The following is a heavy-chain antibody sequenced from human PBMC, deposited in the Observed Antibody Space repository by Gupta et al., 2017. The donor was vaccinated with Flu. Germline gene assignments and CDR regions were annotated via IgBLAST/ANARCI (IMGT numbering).Heavy chain of an antibody. CDR3: ARAFDGDYCDY. V-gene: IGHV3-48*03. D-gene: IGHD4-17*01. CDR1: GFPFSNYE. CDR2: ISTSGTIT. J-gene: IGHJ4*01. Sequence: EVQLVESGGGLVQPGGSLRLSCGVSGFPFSNYEMNWVRQAPGQGLEWVAYISTSGTITDHADSVKGRFSVSRDNAKNSLYLQMDGLRVDDTAVYYCARAFDGDYCDYWGQGALVTVSS.